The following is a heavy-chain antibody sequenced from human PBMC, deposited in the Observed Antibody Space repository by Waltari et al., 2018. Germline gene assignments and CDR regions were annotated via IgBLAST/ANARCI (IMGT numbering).Heavy chain of an antibody. CDR3: ARDIIAAAGGRDYFQH. J-gene: IGHJ1*01. Sequence: QLQLQESGPGLVKPSETLSLTCTVSGGSISSSSYYWGWIRQPPGKGLEWIGSIYYSGSTYYNPSLKSRVTIAVDTSKNQFSLKLRSVTAADTAVYYCARDIIAAAGGRDYFQHWGQGTLVTVSS. D-gene: IGHD6-13*01. CDR1: GGSISSSSYY. V-gene: IGHV4-39*07. CDR2: IYYSGST.